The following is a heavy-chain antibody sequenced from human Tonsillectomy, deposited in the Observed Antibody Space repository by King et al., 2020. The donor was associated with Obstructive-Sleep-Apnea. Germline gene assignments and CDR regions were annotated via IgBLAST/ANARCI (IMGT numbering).Heavy chain of an antibody. J-gene: IGHJ4*02. CDR3: ARGFGYSYGSPYFDY. CDR1: GDSISIGAYY. CDR2: IYYRGTT. D-gene: IGHD5-18*01. Sequence: VQLQESGPGLVKPSQTLSLTCAVPGDSISIGAYYWTWIRQYPGKGLDWIGYIYYRGTTTYKPSLRSRLTMSIDNSNNLFSLTLTSVTAADTALYYCARGFGYSYGSPYFDYWGQGIVVTVSS. V-gene: IGHV4-31*11.